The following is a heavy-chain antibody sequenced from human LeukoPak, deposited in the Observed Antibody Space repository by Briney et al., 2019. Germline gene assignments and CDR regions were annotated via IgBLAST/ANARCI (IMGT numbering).Heavy chain of an antibody. D-gene: IGHD2-2*01. V-gene: IGHV4-34*01. J-gene: IGHJ3*02. CDR1: GGSLTNYY. CDR2: VDHRGRT. Sequence: SETLSLNCAVYGGSLTNYYWTWIRQPPPGGLELICEVDHRGRTTYNPSLKNRLTISVDTSKNQFSVKMTSVTAADTGVYYCARPHYCSSTTCTGPLHIWGQGTSVIVSS. CDR3: ARPHYCSSTTCTGPLHI.